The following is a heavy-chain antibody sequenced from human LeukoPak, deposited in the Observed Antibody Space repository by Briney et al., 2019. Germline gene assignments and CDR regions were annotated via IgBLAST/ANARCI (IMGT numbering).Heavy chain of an antibody. CDR3: VATYLYAMDV. D-gene: IGHD2-2*02. V-gene: IGHV3-48*03. Sequence: GGSLRLSCAASGFTFSSYEMNWVRQAPGKGLEWVSYISSSGSTIYYADSVKGRVTISRDNAKNMLYLQMNSPRVEDTAVYYCVATYLYAMDVWGKGTTVTVSS. J-gene: IGHJ6*04. CDR2: ISSSGSTI. CDR1: GFTFSSYE.